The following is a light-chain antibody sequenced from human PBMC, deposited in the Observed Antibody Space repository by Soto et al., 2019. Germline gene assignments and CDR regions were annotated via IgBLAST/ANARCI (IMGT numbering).Light chain of an antibody. V-gene: IGLV2-23*02. J-gene: IGLJ3*02. CDR3: FSYAGSSTWV. CDR1: RSDIGSYNS. CDR2: EVT. Sequence: QSVLPQPASVSWSPGQSITISCTVTRSDIGSYNSIAWYQQHPGKAPRVMIFEVTKRPSGISNRFSGSKSGSTASLTISGLQAEDEADYFCFSYAGSSTWVFGGGTKVTVL.